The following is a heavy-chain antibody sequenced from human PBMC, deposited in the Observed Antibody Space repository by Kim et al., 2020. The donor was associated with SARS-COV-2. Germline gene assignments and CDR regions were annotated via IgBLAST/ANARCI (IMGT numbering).Heavy chain of an antibody. CDR3: TRGAELLWFGE. Sequence: SETLSLTCTVSGVSISSGGHYWSWIRQRPGKGLEWIGYIFGGGNTDYNPSLESRVSISMDMSKNQFSLRLSSVTAADTAVYFCTRGAELLWFGEWGQGTLVTVSS. J-gene: IGHJ4*02. CDR2: IFGGGNT. CDR1: GVSISSGGHY. D-gene: IGHD3-10*01. V-gene: IGHV4-31*03.